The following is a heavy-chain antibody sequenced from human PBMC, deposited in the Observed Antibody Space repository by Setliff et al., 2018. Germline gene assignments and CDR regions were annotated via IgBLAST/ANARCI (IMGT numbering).Heavy chain of an antibody. D-gene: IGHD2-2*01. CDR2: IYYSGST. V-gene: IGHV4-39*01. Sequence: SETLSLTCTVSGGSISSSSYYWGWIRQPPGKGLEWIGSIYYSGSTYYNPSLKSRVTISVDTSKSQFSLKLSSVTAADTAVYYCARVVPTARRGRLYYYYMDVWDKGATVTVSS. J-gene: IGHJ6*03. CDR1: GGSISSSSYY. CDR3: ARVVPTARRGRLYYYYMDV.